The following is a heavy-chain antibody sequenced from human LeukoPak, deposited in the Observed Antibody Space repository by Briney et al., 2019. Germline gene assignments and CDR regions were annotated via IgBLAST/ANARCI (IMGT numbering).Heavy chain of an antibody. CDR3: ARADYTNYPPYY. CDR1: GFTFSNYA. Sequence: GGSLRLSCATSGFTFSNYAMTWVRLAPGKGLEWVSTISPSGGSTFSADSVRGRFTISRDNSKSTVFLQMNSLRTEDTAVYYCARADYTNYPPYYWGQGTLVTVSS. D-gene: IGHD4-11*01. V-gene: IGHV3-23*01. CDR2: ISPSGGST. J-gene: IGHJ4*02.